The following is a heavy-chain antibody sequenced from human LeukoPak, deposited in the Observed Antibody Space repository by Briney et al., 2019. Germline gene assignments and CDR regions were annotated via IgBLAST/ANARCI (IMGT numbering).Heavy chain of an antibody. V-gene: IGHV6-1*01. D-gene: IGHD1-26*01. Sequence: SHTLSLTCAISGDRVSRNSAAWNWIRQSPSRGLDWLGGTYYRPKWYYDYAVSVKSRININPDSSKNQFSLQLNSLAPEDRAGFYCARGGSCERALDYWGQGTLVTVSS. J-gene: IGHJ4*02. CDR2: TYYRPKWYY. CDR3: ARGGSCERALDY. CDR1: GDRVSRNSAA.